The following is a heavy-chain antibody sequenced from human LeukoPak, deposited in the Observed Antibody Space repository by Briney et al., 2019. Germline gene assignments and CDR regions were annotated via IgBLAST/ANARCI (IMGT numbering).Heavy chain of an antibody. CDR1: GVSISSGSYY. CDR2: ISTSGST. V-gene: IGHV4-61*02. D-gene: IGHD3-9*01. CDR3: ARDRGGLRYFDWLFKGGAFDI. Sequence: SETLSFTCTVSGVSISSGSYYWRWIRQPAGKGLEWIGRISTSGSTNYNPSLKSRVTISVDTSKNQFSLKLSSVTAADTAVYYCARDRGGLRYFDWLFKGGAFDIWGQGTMVTVSS. J-gene: IGHJ3*02.